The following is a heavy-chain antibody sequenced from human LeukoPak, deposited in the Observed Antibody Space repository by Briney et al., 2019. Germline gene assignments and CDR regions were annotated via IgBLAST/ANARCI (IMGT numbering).Heavy chain of an antibody. D-gene: IGHD2-2*01. J-gene: IGHJ4*02. V-gene: IGHV5-51*01. CDR3: ARHRGAFSSTSCCYFDS. Sequence: GESLKISCKASGYTFTNNWIGWLRQMPGRGLEWMGIIYPDDSDTRYSPSFQGQVTISADRSISTAYLQWSSLKASDTAMYYCARHRGAFSSTSCCYFDSWGQGTLVSVSS. CDR2: IYPDDSDT. CDR1: GYTFTNNW.